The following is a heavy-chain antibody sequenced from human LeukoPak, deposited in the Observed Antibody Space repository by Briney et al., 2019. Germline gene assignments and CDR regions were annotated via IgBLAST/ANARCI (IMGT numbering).Heavy chain of an antibody. CDR3: AKDRGVFQKALLGLLDY. CDR2: ISYDGSNK. CDR1: GFTFSSYG. J-gene: IGHJ4*02. Sequence: PGGSLRLSCAASGFTFSSYGMHWVRQAPGKGLEWVAVISYDGSNKYYADSVKGRFTISRDNSKNTLYLQMNSLRAEDTAVYYCAKDRGVFQKALLGLLDYWGQGTLVTVSS. D-gene: IGHD2-8*01. V-gene: IGHV3-30*18.